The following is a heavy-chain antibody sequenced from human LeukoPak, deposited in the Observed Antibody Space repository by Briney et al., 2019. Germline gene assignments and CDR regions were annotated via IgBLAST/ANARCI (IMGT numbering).Heavy chain of an antibody. CDR3: ATSRGSWPDYFDY. Sequence: PGGSLRLSCAASGFSFSNSGMHWVRQAPGKGLEWVAVIRHDGINKYYADSVKGRFTISRDNAKNSLYLQMNSLRAEDTAVYYCATSRGSWPDYFDYWGQGTLVTVSS. D-gene: IGHD6-13*01. J-gene: IGHJ4*02. CDR2: IRHDGINK. V-gene: IGHV3-33*03. CDR1: GFSFSNSG.